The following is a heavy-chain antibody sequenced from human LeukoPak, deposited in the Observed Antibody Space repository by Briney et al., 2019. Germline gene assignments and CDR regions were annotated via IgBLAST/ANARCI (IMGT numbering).Heavy chain of an antibody. J-gene: IGHJ5*02. V-gene: IGHV4-39*05. CDR3: ARYASGSYYWFDP. CDR1: GDSISSTSYY. Sequence: PPVTPSLACTVSGDSISSTSYYWACIRQPPGKGLEWIATVYYTGSAYYNPSLKSRVTISVDTSKSQFSLKLSSVTTADTALYYCARYASGSYYWFDPWGQGTLAPVSS. D-gene: IGHD3-10*01. CDR2: VYYTGSA.